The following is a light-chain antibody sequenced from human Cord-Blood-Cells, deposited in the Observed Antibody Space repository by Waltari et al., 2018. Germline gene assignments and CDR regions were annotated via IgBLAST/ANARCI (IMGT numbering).Light chain of an antibody. CDR3: QQSYSTPYS. CDR1: QSISSY. CDR2: AAS. V-gene: IGKV1-39*01. Sequence: SVGDSVTITCRASQSISSYLNWYQQKPGKAPKLLIYAASSLQSGVPSRFSGSGSGTDFTLTISSLQPEDFATYYCQQSYSTPYSFGQGTKLEIK. J-gene: IGKJ2*03.